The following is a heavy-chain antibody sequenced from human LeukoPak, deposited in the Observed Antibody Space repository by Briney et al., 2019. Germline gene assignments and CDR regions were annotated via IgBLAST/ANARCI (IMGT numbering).Heavy chain of an antibody. CDR3: ARQTDFWSGYYDY. D-gene: IGHD3-3*01. CDR1: GGSISSYY. V-gene: IGHV4-59*08. Sequence: SETLSLTCTVSGGSISSYYWSWIRQPPGKGLEWIGYIYYSGSTNYSPSLKSRVTISVDTSKNQFSLKLSSVTAADTAVYYCARQTDFWSGYYDYWGQGTLVTVSS. J-gene: IGHJ4*02. CDR2: IYYSGST.